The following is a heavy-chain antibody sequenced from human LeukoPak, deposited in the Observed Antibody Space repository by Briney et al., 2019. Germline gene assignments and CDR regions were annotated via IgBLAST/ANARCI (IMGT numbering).Heavy chain of an antibody. CDR1: GFTFSTYS. V-gene: IGHV3-48*01. Sequence: GGSLRLSCAASGFTFSTYSMNWVRQAPGKGLEWVSYIDTGTSTIYYADSVKGRFTISKDNAKNSLYLQMNSLRAEDTAVYYCARAHELYYYDSSGYSTSDYWGQGTLVTVSS. D-gene: IGHD3-22*01. CDR3: ARAHELYYYDSSGYSTSDY. CDR2: IDTGTSTI. J-gene: IGHJ4*02.